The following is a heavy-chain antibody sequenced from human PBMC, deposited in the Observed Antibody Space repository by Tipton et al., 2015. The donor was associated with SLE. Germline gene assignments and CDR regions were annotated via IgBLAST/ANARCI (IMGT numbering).Heavy chain of an antibody. CDR1: GASIRSGSYY. Sequence: TLSLTCTVSGASIRSGSYYWSWIRHSAGKGLEWIGHMHSSGSTNYNPSLKSRVSISTDTSKNQFSLTLTSVTAADTAMYYCARDLTYAWCYYWGQGTLVTVSS. J-gene: IGHJ4*02. D-gene: IGHD4/OR15-4a*01. CDR2: MHSSGST. V-gene: IGHV4-61*09. CDR3: ARDLTYAWCYY.